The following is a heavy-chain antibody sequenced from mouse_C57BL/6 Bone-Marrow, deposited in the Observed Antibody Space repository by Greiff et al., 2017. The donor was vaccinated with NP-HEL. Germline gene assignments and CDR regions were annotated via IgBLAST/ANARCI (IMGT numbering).Heavy chain of an antibody. V-gene: IGHV1-54*01. CDR2: INPGSGGT. J-gene: IGHJ2*01. D-gene: IGHD2-1*01. CDR3: ARGGNYYFDY. Sequence: VQLQQSGAELVRPGTSVKVSCKASGYAFTNYLIEWVKQRPGQGLEWIGVINPGSGGTNYNEKFKGKATLTADKSSRTAYMQLSSLTSEDSAVYFCARGGNYYFDYWGQGTTLTVSS. CDR1: GYAFTNYL.